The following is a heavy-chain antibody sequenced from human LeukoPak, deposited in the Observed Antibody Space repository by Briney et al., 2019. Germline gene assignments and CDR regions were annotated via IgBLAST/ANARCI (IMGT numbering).Heavy chain of an antibody. V-gene: IGHV3-7*01. CDR3: AREGRAFFTMNDYFDY. CDR1: GFTFSSYW. Sequence: PGGSLRLSCAASGFTFSSYWMNWARQAPGKGLEWVASINHNGNVNYYVDSVKGRFTISRDNAKNSLYLQMNSLRAEDTAVYYCAREGRAFFTMNDYFDYWGQGTLVTVSS. CDR2: INHNGNVN. J-gene: IGHJ4*02. D-gene: IGHD1-1*01.